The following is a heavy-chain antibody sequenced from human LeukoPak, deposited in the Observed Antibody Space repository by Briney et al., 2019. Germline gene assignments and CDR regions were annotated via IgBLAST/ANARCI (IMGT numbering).Heavy chain of an antibody. CDR2: IYHSGST. Sequence: SGTLSLTCAVSGGSISSSNWWSWVRQPPGKGLEWIGEIYHSGSTNYNPSLKSRVTISVDTSKNQFSLKLSSVTAADTAVYYCARLSGGWYGGFDYWGQGTLVTVSS. D-gene: IGHD6-19*01. J-gene: IGHJ4*02. V-gene: IGHV4-4*02. CDR1: GGSISSSNW. CDR3: ARLSGGWYGGFDY.